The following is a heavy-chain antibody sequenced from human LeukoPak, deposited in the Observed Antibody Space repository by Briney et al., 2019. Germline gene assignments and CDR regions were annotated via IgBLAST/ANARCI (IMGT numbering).Heavy chain of an antibody. D-gene: IGHD2-15*01. Sequence: ASVKVSCKASGYTFATFAISWVRQAPGQGLEWMGWISANNGNTNFAQNLQGRVTLTTDTSTSTAYMELRSLRSDDTAVYYCAREGYCSGGTCYSTMNWFDPWGQGTLVTVSS. CDR3: AREGYCSGGTCYSTMNWFDP. CDR2: ISANNGNT. J-gene: IGHJ5*02. V-gene: IGHV1-18*01. CDR1: GYTFATFA.